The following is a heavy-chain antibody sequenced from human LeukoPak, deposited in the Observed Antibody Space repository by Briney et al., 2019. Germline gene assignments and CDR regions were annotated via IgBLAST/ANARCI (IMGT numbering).Heavy chain of an antibody. Sequence: PSETLSLTCTVSGGSISSSSYYWGWIRQPPGKGLEWIGSIYYSGSTYYNPSLKSRVTISVDTSKNQFSPKLSSVTAADTAVYYCARVNDYVWGSYRWYFDYWGQGTLVTVSS. CDR1: GGSISSSSYY. J-gene: IGHJ4*02. D-gene: IGHD3-16*02. V-gene: IGHV4-39*01. CDR3: ARVNDYVWGSYRWYFDY. CDR2: IYYSGST.